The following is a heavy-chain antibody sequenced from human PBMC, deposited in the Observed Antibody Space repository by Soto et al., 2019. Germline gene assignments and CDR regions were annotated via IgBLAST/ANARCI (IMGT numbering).Heavy chain of an antibody. D-gene: IGHD4-17*01. J-gene: IGHJ4*02. CDR2: SSNSGTFT. V-gene: IGHV3-11*05. CDR1: GFSISDHY. Sequence: QVQLVESGGGLVKPGGSLRLTCAASGFSISDHYMSWIRQAPGKGLEWVSYSSNSGTFTKYADSVKGRFSISRDNAKNSLYLEINSLRGEDTAIYYCARQYGDFSPVDDWGQGTLVTVSS. CDR3: ARQYGDFSPVDD.